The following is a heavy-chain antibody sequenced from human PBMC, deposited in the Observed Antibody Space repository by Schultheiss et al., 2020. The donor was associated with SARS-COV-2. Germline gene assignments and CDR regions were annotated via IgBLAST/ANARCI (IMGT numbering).Heavy chain of an antibody. D-gene: IGHD6-19*01. CDR3: ARGGGPTRTRYSSGWYDY. V-gene: IGHV1-18*04. CDR1: GYTFTSYG. Sequence: ASVKVSCKASGYTFTSYGISWVRQAPGQGLEWMGWISAYNGNTNYAQKLQGRVTMTTDTSTSTAYMELRSLRSDDTAVYYCARGGGPTRTRYSSGWYDYWGQGTLVTVSS. J-gene: IGHJ4*02. CDR2: ISAYNGNT.